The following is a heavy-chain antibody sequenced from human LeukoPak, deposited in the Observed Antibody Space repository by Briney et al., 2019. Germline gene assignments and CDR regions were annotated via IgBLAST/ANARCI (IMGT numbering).Heavy chain of an antibody. J-gene: IGHJ3*02. Sequence: GGSLRLSCAASGFTFSSYDMHWVRQATGKGLEWVSAIGTAGDTYYPGSVKGRFTISRENAKNSLYLQMNSLRAGDTAVHYCARSGPMGIPPSNDAFDIWAKGQWSPSLQ. D-gene: IGHD2-15*01. CDR3: ARSGPMGIPPSNDAFDI. CDR2: IGTAGDT. CDR1: GFTFSSYD. V-gene: IGHV3-13*04.